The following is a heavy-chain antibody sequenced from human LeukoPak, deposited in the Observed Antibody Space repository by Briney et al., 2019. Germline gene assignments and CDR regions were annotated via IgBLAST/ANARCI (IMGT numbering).Heavy chain of an antibody. V-gene: IGHV3-74*01. CDR2: INTDGTTI. CDR1: GITFHNYW. D-gene: IGHD2-2*03. Sequence: GGSLRLSCATSGITFHNYWVHWVRQAPGKGLVWVSDINTDGTTIHYADSVRGRFTISRDNAKSTVFLQMNSLRVEDTAFYYCARGPPGYRVGDYWGPGTLVTVSS. CDR3: ARGPPGYRVGDY. J-gene: IGHJ4*02.